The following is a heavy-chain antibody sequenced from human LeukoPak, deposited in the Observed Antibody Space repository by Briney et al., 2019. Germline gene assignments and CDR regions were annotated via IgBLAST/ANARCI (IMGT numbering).Heavy chain of an antibody. CDR1: GGSISSGGYY. J-gene: IGHJ5*02. D-gene: IGHD1-7*01. V-gene: IGHV4-31*03. Sequence: SETLSLTCTVSGGSISSGGYYWSWIRQHPGKGLEWIGYIYYSGSTYYNPSPKSRVTISVDTSKNQFSLKLSSVTAADTAVYYCARSGWNYWFDPWGQGTLVTVSS. CDR2: IYYSGST. CDR3: ARSGWNYWFDP.